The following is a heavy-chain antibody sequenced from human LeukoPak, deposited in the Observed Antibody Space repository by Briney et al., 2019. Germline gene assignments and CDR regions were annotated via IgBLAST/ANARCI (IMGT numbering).Heavy chain of an antibody. V-gene: IGHV4-59*01. D-gene: IGHD5-18*01. Sequence: SETLSLTCTVSGGSISSYYWTWIRQPPGKGLEWIGYEYYSGSTRYNSSLRSRLTISLDTSKNQFSLRLTSVTAADTAVYYCARGRSYGFDFDSWGPGTLVIVSS. CDR2: EYYSGST. CDR3: ARGRSYGFDFDS. J-gene: IGHJ4*02. CDR1: GGSISSYY.